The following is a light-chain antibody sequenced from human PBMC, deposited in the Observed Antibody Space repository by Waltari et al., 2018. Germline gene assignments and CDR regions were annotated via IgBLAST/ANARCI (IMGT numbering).Light chain of an antibody. Sequence: SYELTQPPSVSVSPGQTARITCSGDALPKQYAYWYQQKPGHAPVLVIYKDSERPSGFPERFSGSSSGTTVTLTISGVQAEDEADYYCQSADSSGTYVVFGGGTKLTVL. CDR1: ALPKQY. V-gene: IGLV3-25*02. CDR2: KDS. CDR3: QSADSSGTYVV. J-gene: IGLJ2*01.